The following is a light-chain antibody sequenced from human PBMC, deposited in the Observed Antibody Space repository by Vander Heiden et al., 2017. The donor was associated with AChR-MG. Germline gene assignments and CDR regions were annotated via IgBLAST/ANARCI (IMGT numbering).Light chain of an antibody. V-gene: IGKV1-39*01. CDR1: QTISVY. CDR3: QQTYTTPPT. CDR2: GAS. J-gene: IGKJ1*01. Sequence: DIQMTQSPPSLSASVGDRVTISCRASQTISVYLSWYQQKPGKAPKLLIYGASNLQSTVPSRFSGSGSGTDFTLTISSLQPEDFATYYCQQTYTTPPTFGQGTKVDIK.